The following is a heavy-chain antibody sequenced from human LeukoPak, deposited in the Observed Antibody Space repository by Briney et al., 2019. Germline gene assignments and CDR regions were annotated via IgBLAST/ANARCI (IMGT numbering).Heavy chain of an antibody. V-gene: IGHV4-39*07. CDR3: ARDPPGPRITMVRGVMGSYYYYGMDV. CDR1: GGSISSSSYY. J-gene: IGHJ6*02. D-gene: IGHD3-10*01. CDR2: IYYSGST. Sequence: SETLSLTCTVSGGSISSSSYYWGWIRQPPGKGLEWIGSIYYSGSTYYNPSLKSRVTISVDTSKNQFSLKLSSVTAADTAVYYCARDPPGPRITMVRGVMGSYYYYGMDVWGQGTTVTVSS.